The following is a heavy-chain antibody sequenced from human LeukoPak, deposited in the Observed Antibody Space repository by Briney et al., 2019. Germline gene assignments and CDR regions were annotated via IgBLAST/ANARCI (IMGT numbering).Heavy chain of an antibody. CDR2: ISYDGSNK. V-gene: IGHV3-30*03. CDR3: ARRRQLAFDY. J-gene: IGHJ4*02. Sequence: GGSLRLSCAASGFTFSSYGMHWVRQAPGKGLEWVAVISYDGSNKYYADSVKGRFTISRDNSKNTLHLQMNSLRAEDTAVYYCARRRQLAFDYWGQGTLVTVSS. CDR1: GFTFSSYG. D-gene: IGHD6-13*01.